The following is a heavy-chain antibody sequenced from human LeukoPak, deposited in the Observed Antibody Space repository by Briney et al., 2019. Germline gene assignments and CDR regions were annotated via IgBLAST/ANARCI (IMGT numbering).Heavy chain of an antibody. D-gene: IGHD6-19*01. CDR3: ASKQWLVSDFDY. Sequence: GGSLRLSCAASGFTFSTYAMSWVRQAPGKGLEWVSAFSGSGGNTYYADSVKGRFTISRDNSKNTLYLQMNSLRAEDTAVYYCASKQWLVSDFDYWGQGTLVTVSS. CDR1: GFTFSTYA. CDR2: FSGSGGNT. V-gene: IGHV3-23*01. J-gene: IGHJ4*02.